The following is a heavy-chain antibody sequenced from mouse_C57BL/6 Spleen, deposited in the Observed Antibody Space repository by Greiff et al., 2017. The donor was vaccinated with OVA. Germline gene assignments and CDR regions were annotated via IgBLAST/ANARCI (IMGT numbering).Heavy chain of an antibody. D-gene: IGHD1-1*01. J-gene: IGHJ2*01. V-gene: IGHV1-39*01. CDR3: ARHGSSYGTFDC. CDR2: INPNYGTT. Sequence: EVQLQQSGPELVKPGASVKISCTASGYSFTDYNMNWVKQSTGKSLEWIGVINPNYGTTSYNQKIKGKATLTVDQSASTDYMKQNSLTSEDSAVYYCARHGSSYGTFDCWGQGTTLTVSS. CDR1: GYSFTDYN.